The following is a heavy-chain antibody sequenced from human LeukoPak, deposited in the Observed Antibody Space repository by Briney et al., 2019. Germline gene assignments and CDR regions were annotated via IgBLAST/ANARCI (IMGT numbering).Heavy chain of an antibody. Sequence: SETLSLTCAVYGGPFSGYYWSWLRQPPGKGLEWIGEINHSGSTNYNPSLKSRVTISVDTSKNQFSLKLSSVTAADTAVYYCARKGGYSSSWYVYWGQGTLVTVSS. V-gene: IGHV4-34*01. CDR3: ARKGGYSSSWYVY. J-gene: IGHJ4*02. CDR1: GGPFSGYY. D-gene: IGHD6-13*01. CDR2: INHSGST.